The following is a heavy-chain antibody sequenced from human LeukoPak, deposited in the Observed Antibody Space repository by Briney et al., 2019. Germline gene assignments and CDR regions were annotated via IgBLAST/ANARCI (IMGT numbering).Heavy chain of an antibody. Sequence: ASVKVSCKASGYTVSGYYMHWVRQAPGQGLEWMGWISTDSGGTGYAENFQGRVTMTRDTSISTYYMELTRLRSDDTAVYFCASGFRIGEMTIFAYWGQGTLVTVSS. CDR1: GYTVSGYY. V-gene: IGHV1-2*02. CDR3: ASGFRIGEMTIFAY. D-gene: IGHD3-3*01. CDR2: ISTDSGGT. J-gene: IGHJ4*02.